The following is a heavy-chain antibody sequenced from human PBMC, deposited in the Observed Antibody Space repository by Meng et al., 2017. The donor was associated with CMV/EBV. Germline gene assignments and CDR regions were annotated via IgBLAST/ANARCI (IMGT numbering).Heavy chain of an antibody. D-gene: IGHD3-16*01. CDR3: ARARPLMDY. J-gene: IGHJ4*02. CDR1: GFTFSSYA. V-gene: IGHV3-30-3*01. CDR2: ISYDGSNK. Sequence: QGHVVESGGGVVQPGRSLRLSCAASGFTFSSYAMHWVRQAPGKGLEWVAVISYDGSNKYYADSVKGRFTISRDNSKNTLYLQMNSLRAEDTAVYYCARARPLMDYWGQGTLVTVSS.